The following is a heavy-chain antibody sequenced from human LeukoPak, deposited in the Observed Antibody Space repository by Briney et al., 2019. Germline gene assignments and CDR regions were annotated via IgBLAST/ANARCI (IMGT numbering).Heavy chain of an antibody. D-gene: IGHD3-22*01. CDR2: INPNSSGT. Sequence: ASVKVSCKASGYTFTGYYMHWVRQAPGQGLEWMGRINPNSSGTNYAQKFQGRVTMTRDTSISTAHMELSRLRSDDTAVYYCGAYDYDSSGDGDYWGQGTLVTVSS. CDR3: GAYDYDSSGDGDY. V-gene: IGHV1-2*06. J-gene: IGHJ4*02. CDR1: GYTFTGYY.